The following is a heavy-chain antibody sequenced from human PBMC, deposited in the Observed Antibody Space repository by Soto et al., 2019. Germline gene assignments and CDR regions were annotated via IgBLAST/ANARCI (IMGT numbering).Heavy chain of an antibody. J-gene: IGHJ5*02. CDR1: GFTFSSYG. D-gene: IGHD3-22*01. CDR3: AKATIYTYYYDSSGMDNWFDP. V-gene: IGHV3-30*18. Sequence: GGSLRLSCAASGFTFSSYGMHWVRQAPGKGLEWVAAISCDGSSTYYADSVKGRFTIYRGNSKNTLYLQMNSLRAEDTAVYYCAKATIYTYYYDSSGMDNWFDPWGQGTLVTVSS. CDR2: ISCDGSST.